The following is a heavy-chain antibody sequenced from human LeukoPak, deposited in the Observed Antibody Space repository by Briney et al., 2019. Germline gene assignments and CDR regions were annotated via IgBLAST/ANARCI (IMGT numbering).Heavy chain of an antibody. Sequence: SVKVSCKASGGTFSSYAISWVRQAPGQGLEWMGGIIPIFGTANYAQKFQGRVTITADESTSTAYMELSSLRSEDTAVYYCARESCSSTSCYPYYYYGMDVWGQGTTVTVSS. J-gene: IGHJ6*02. V-gene: IGHV1-69*13. CDR3: ARESCSSTSCYPYYYYGMDV. D-gene: IGHD2-2*01. CDR2: IIPIFGTA. CDR1: GGTFSSYA.